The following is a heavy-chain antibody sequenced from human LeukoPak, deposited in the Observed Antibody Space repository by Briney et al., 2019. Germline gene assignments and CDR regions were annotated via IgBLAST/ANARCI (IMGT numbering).Heavy chain of an antibody. D-gene: IGHD3-22*01. V-gene: IGHV3-66*02. CDR1: GFTVSTNY. Sequence: GGPLRLSCAASGFTVSTNYMGWVRQAPGKGLEWVSVLYSGGSTYYPDSVKGRFTISRDNSQNTLYLQMDSLRPEDTAVYYCARLSDSSTYGAFDIWGHGTMVTVSS. J-gene: IGHJ3*02. CDR2: LYSGGST. CDR3: ARLSDSSTYGAFDI.